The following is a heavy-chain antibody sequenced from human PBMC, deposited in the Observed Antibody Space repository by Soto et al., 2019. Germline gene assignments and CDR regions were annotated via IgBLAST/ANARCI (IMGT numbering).Heavy chain of an antibody. CDR1: GGSISSYY. Sequence: SETLSLTCTVSGGSISSYYWSWIRQPPGKGLEWIGYIYYSGSTNYNPSLKSRVTISVDTSKNQFSLKLSSVTAADTAVYYCARGLYCGGDCYSGYYYYYGMDVWGQGTTVTVSS. CDR2: IYYSGST. D-gene: IGHD2-21*02. V-gene: IGHV4-59*01. CDR3: ARGLYCGGDCYSGYYYYYGMDV. J-gene: IGHJ6*02.